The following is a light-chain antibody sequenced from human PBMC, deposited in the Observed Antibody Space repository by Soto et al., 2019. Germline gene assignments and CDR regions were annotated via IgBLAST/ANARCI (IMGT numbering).Light chain of an antibody. V-gene: IGKV3-11*01. J-gene: IGKJ5*01. Sequence: EIVLTQSPATLSVSPGERVTLSCRASQNLPRSLNWYQQRPGQAPRPLIYDGSKRAAGVPDRISGDGSGTDYTLTISSLEPEDFAVYYCQQRPRWPMTFGQGTRLE. CDR1: QNLPRS. CDR3: QQRPRWPMT. CDR2: DGS.